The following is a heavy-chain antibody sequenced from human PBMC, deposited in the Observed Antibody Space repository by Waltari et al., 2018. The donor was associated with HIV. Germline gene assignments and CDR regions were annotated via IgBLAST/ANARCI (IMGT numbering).Heavy chain of an antibody. J-gene: IGHJ3*02. D-gene: IGHD3-10*01. CDR1: GYSISSGYY. CDR2: IYHSGST. Sequence: QVQLPESGPGLVKPSEALSLTCAVSGYSISSGYYWGWILQPPGKGLEGIGSIYHSGSTHYNPSLKSGGTISVDTSKSQCSLKLSSVTAADTAVYYCARESMATSRPLGSSDAFDIWGQGTMVTVSS. CDR3: ARESMATSRPLGSSDAFDI. V-gene: IGHV4-38-2*02.